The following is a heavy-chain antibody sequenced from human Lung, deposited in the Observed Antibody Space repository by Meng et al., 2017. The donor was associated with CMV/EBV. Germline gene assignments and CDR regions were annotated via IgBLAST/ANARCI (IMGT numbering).Heavy chain of an antibody. CDR2: LSYDGSQR. D-gene: IGHD2-2*01. J-gene: IGHJ6*02. Sequence: GESXKISXVASRLTHFKSYSMHWVRQAPGKGLEWVAILSYDGSQRYYTDSVEGRFTISRDNSMDTMYLQMNSLRPEDTAVYYCARAAFCSSSTCWYGMDVWGQGTTVTVSS. CDR3: ARAAFCSSSTCWYGMDV. CDR1: RLTHFKSYS. V-gene: IGHV3-30*14.